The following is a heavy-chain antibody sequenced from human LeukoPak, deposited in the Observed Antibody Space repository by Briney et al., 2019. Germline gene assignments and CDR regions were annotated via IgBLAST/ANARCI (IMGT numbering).Heavy chain of an antibody. D-gene: IGHD2-21*01. CDR2: MNPNSGNT. J-gene: IGHJ4*02. CDR1: GYTFTSYG. V-gene: IGHV1-8*01. Sequence: ASVKVSCKASGYTFTSYGISWVRQAPGQGLEWMGWMNPNSGNTGYAQKFQGRVTITRNTSISTAYMELSSLRSEDTAVYYCTIIPNVNLFTHYFEYWGQGTLVTVSS. CDR3: TIIPNVNLFTHYFEY.